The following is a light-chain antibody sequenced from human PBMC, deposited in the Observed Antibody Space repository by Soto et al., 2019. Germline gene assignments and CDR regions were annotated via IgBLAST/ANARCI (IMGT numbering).Light chain of an antibody. CDR2: LGS. J-gene: IGKJ3*01. CDR1: QSLLHSNGYNY. CDR3: MQALQTPTVFT. Sequence: DIVMTQSPLSLPVTPGEPASISCRSSQSLLHSNGYNYLDWYLQKPGPSPQLLIYLGSNRASGVPDRFSGSGAGTYFTLKISRVEAEDVGVYYCMQALQTPTVFTFGPGTKVDIK. V-gene: IGKV2-28*01.